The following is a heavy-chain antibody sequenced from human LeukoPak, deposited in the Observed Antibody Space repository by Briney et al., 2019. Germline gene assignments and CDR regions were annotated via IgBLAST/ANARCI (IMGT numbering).Heavy chain of an antibody. CDR2: TYYRSKWYN. CDR1: GDTVSSNSAA. V-gene: IGHV6-1*01. J-gene: IGHJ4*02. Sequence: SQTLSVTCAISGDTVSSNSAAWHRIRQSPSRGLEWLGRTYYRSKWYNDYAVSVKSRLTINPDTSKNQFSLHLNSVTPADTAVYYCARDRGLIGEYSGYHLAHFDYWGQGTLVTVSS. CDR3: ARDRGLIGEYSGYHLAHFDY. D-gene: IGHD5-12*01.